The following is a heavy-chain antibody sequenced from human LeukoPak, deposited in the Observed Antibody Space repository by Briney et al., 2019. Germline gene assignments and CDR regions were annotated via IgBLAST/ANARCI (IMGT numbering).Heavy chain of an antibody. Sequence: SETLSLTCTVYGGSFSGYCWSWIRQPPGKGLEWIGEINHSGSTNYNPSLMTRVTISVDTYKNQFSLKLTSVTAADTAVYYCTEGKPETVFDYWGGGTGVSVS. V-gene: IGHV4-34*01. J-gene: IGHJ4*02. D-gene: IGHD2-21*02. CDR1: GGSFSGYC. CDR3: TEGKPETVFDY. CDR2: INHSGST.